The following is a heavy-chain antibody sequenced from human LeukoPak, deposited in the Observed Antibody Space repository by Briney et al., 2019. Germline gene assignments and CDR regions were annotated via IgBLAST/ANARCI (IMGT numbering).Heavy chain of an antibody. J-gene: IGHJ4*02. CDR1: GGSFRGYY. CDR3: ASGSSSGYDMGY. D-gene: IGHD5-12*01. Sequence: SGTLSLTCAVYGGSFRGYYWSWIRQPPGKGLEWIWEIYHSRSTNYNPSLKSRVIISVDTSNTQFSLKLSSVTAADTAVYYCASGSSSGYDMGYWGQGTLVTVSS. CDR2: IYHSRST. V-gene: IGHV4-34*01.